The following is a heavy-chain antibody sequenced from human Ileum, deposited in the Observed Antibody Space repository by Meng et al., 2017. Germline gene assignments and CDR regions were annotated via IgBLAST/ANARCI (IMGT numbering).Heavy chain of an antibody. CDR1: GFTFSSYA. CDR3: AKRGGAIGRSPFEY. J-gene: IGHJ4*02. D-gene: IGHD4-17*01. Sequence: EGLLWECGGGLLQPGGSLRLSCDASGFTFSSYAMSWVRQAPGKGLEWVSSVSGSGADTYYADPVKGRFTISRDNSRSTLYLEMDSLRAEDTALYYCAKRGGAIGRSPFEYWGQGTLVTVSS. CDR2: VSGSGADT. V-gene: IGHV3-23*01.